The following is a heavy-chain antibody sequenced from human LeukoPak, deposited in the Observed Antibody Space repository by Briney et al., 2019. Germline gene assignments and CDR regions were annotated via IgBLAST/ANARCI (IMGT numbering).Heavy chain of an antibody. D-gene: IGHD6-19*01. CDR3: AKDSIAVAGPLGYFDY. J-gene: IGHJ4*02. Sequence: PGGSLRLSCAASGFTFSSYGMHWVRQAPGKGLEWVAVISYDGSNKYYADSVKGRFTISRDNSKNTLYLQMNSLRAEDTAVYYCAKDSIAVAGPLGYFDYWGQGTLVTVSS. CDR1: GFTFSSYG. V-gene: IGHV3-30*18. CDR2: ISYDGSNK.